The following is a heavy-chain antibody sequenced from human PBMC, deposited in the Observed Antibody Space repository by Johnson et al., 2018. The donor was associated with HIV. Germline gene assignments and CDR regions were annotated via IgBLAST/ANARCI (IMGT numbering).Heavy chain of an antibody. CDR2: IFSGGST. CDR1: GITVGTNY. CDR3: AREFGDLRAFDI. J-gene: IGHJ3*02. D-gene: IGHD3-16*01. Sequence: MLLVESGGGVVQPGGSLRLSCAASGITVGTNYMSWVRQAPGKGLEWVSVIFSGGSTYYADSVTGRFTISRDNSKNTLYLQMNSLRAEDTAVYYCAREFGDLRAFDIWGQGTMFTVSS. V-gene: IGHV3-66*01.